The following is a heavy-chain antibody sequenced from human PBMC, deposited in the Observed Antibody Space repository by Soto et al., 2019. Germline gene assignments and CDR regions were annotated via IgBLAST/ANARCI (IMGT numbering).Heavy chain of an antibody. CDR2: INSDGTTI. D-gene: IGHD1-26*01. J-gene: IGHJ4*02. CDR3: TRAGSYWFDY. V-gene: IGHV3-74*01. CDR1: GFTFSTSW. Sequence: EVQLVESGGDLIQPGGSLRISCAASGFTFSTSWMHWVRQTPGEGLAWVSRINSDGTTINYADSVKGRFTISRDNAKNTLYLQMNSLRADDTAVYYCTRAGSYWFDYWGQGTLVTVSS.